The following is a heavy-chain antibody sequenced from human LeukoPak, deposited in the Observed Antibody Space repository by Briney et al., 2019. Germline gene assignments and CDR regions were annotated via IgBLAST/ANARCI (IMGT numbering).Heavy chain of an antibody. V-gene: IGHV3-11*01. CDR1: GFTFSDYY. D-gene: IGHD2-2*03. J-gene: IGHJ6*02. CDR3: ASSSPPLDYYGMDV. Sequence: PGGSLRLSCAASGFTFSDYYMSWIRQAQGKGLEGVSYISSSGSTIYYADSVKGGFTISRDNAKNSLYLQMNSLRAEDTAVYYCASSSPPLDYYGMDVWGQGTTVTVSS. CDR2: ISSSGSTI.